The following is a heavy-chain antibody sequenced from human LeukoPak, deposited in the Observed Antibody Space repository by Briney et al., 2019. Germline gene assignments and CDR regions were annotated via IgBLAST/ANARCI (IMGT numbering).Heavy chain of an antibody. D-gene: IGHD6-13*01. V-gene: IGHV4-59*11. J-gene: IGHJ6*02. CDR1: GGSISSHY. CDR3: ARENYSSSVGYYYYYGMDV. CDR2: IYYSRST. Sequence: SETLSLTCTVSGGSISSHYWSWIRQPPGKGLEWIGYIYYSRSTNYNPSLKSRVTISVDTSKNQFSLKLSSVTAADTAVYYCARENYSSSVGYYYYYGMDVWGQGTTVTVSS.